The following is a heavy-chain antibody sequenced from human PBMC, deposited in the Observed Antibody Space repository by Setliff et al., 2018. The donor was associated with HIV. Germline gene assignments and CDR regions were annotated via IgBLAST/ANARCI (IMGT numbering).Heavy chain of an antibody. V-gene: IGHV3-23*01. CDR2: ISDSGGAT. Sequence: PSETLSLTCTVSGGSISSHYWSWVRQTPGKGLEWVSAISDSGGATENADSVKGRFTISRDNSKKMLYLQMNSLRAEDTAVYYCATDFSISAWGQGTLVTVSS. J-gene: IGHJ1*01. CDR3: ATDFSISA. CDR1: GGSISSHY. D-gene: IGHD2-2*01.